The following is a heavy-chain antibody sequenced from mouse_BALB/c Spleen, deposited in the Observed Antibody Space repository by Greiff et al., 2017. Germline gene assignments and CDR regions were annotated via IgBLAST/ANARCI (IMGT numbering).Heavy chain of an antibody. V-gene: IGHV1-54*01. CDR3: ARWLLRNAMDY. Sequence: QVQLKQSGAELVRPGTSVKVSCKASGYAFTNYLIEWVKQRPGQGLEWIGVINPGSGGTNYNEKFKGKATLTADKSSSTAYMQLSSLTSDDSAVYFCARWLLRNAMDYWGQGTSVTVSS. J-gene: IGHJ4*01. D-gene: IGHD2-3*01. CDR2: INPGSGGT. CDR1: GYAFTNYL.